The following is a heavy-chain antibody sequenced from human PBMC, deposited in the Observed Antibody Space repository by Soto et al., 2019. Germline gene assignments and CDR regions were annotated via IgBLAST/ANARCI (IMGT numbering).Heavy chain of an antibody. CDR2: IYRTGCT. Sequence: SETLSLTCAVSGGSFTSNNCWTFVRQPPGQGLEWIGEIYRTGCTNYNPSLKSRVTISLDKSENQFSLKVTSLTAADTAVYYCASRDPGTSVDYWGQGTLVTVSS. CDR3: ASRDPGTSVDY. CDR1: GGSFTSNNC. D-gene: IGHD1-7*01. V-gene: IGHV4-4*02. J-gene: IGHJ4*02.